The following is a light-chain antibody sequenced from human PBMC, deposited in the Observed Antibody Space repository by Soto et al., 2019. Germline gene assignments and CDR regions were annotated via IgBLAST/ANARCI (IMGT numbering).Light chain of an antibody. Sequence: EIVLTQSPATLSLSPGERATFSCRASQSVSSYLAWYQQKPGQAPRLLIYDASNRATGIPARFSGSGSGTDFTLTISSLEPEAFAVYYCQQRSNWPRTFGPGTKVEIK. V-gene: IGKV3-11*01. CDR1: QSVSSY. J-gene: IGKJ1*01. CDR2: DAS. CDR3: QQRSNWPRT.